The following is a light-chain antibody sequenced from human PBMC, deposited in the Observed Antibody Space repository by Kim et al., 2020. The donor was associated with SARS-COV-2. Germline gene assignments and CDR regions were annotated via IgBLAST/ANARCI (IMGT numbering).Light chain of an antibody. J-gene: IGLJ3*02. CDR1: KLGDKY. Sequence: SYELTQPPSVSVSPGQTASITCSGDKLGDKYACXYQQKPGQSPVLVIYQDSKRPSGIPERFSGSNSGNTATLTISGTQAMDEADYYGQAWDSSIVVFGGG. V-gene: IGLV3-1*01. CDR2: QDS. CDR3: QAWDSSIVV.